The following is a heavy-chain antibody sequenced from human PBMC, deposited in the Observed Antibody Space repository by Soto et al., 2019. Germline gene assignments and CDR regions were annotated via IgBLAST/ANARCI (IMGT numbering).Heavy chain of an antibody. J-gene: IGHJ1*01. CDR3: AKDLQQQLVLDFQH. CDR1: GFTFSSYA. D-gene: IGHD6-13*01. Sequence: GGSLRLSCAASGFTFSSYAMSWVRQAPGKGLEWVSAISGSGGSTYYADSVKGRFTISRDNSKNTLYRQMNSLRAEDTAVYYCAKDLQQQLVLDFQHWGQGTLVTVSS. V-gene: IGHV3-23*01. CDR2: ISGSGGST.